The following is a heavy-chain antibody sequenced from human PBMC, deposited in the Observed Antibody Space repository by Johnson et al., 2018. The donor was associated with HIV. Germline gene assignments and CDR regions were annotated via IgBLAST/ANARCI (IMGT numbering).Heavy chain of an antibody. V-gene: IGHV3-30*18. Sequence: QVHLVESGGGVVQPRRSLRLSCASSSFTSSSYGMHWVRQAPAKGLEWVSFISYDGSNKYYADSVKGRFTISSYNSKNTLFLQMNSLRAEDTAVYYCAKERMGLAYCGGDCWEDAFDIWGQGTMVTVSS. D-gene: IGHD2-21*01. CDR2: ISYDGSNK. J-gene: IGHJ3*02. CDR1: SFTSSSYG. CDR3: AKERMGLAYCGGDCWEDAFDI.